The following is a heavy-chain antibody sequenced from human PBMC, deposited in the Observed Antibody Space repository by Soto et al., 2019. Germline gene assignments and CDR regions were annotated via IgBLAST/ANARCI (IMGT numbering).Heavy chain of an antibody. Sequence: PGGSLRLSCAASGFTFSSYSMNWVRQAPGKGLEWVSSISSSSSYIYYADSVKGRFTISRDNAKNSLYLQMNSLRAEDTAVYYCARAIPRYYYGSGSSAYWGQGTLVTVSS. CDR2: ISSSSSYI. D-gene: IGHD3-10*01. CDR1: GFTFSSYS. CDR3: ARAIPRYYYGSGSSAY. J-gene: IGHJ4*02. V-gene: IGHV3-21*01.